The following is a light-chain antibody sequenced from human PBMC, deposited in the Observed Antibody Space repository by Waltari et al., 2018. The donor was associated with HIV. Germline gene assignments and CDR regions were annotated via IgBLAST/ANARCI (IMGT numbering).Light chain of an antibody. CDR3: QQYFSLPPT. J-gene: IGKJ4*01. CDR2: WAS. Sequence: VSLGETVSINCKSSRTVLYHSDNKNYLAWYQHKPGQAPRVLISWASTRAVMVPSSIPALGVPERFSGSGSGTNFSLTISGLQEDDVAIYYCQQYFSLPPTFGGGTRVERK. CDR1: RTVLYHSDNKNY. V-gene: IGKV4-1*01.